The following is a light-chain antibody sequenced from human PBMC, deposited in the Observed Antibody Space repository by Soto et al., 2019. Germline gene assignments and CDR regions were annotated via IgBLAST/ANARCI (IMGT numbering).Light chain of an antibody. CDR3: QQYGSSYWT. V-gene: IGKV3-20*01. CDR1: QSVSSSY. Sequence: EIVLTQSPGTLSLSPGERATLSCRASQSVSSSYLAWYQQKPGQAPRLLIYGASSRATGIPDRFSGSGSGTDFTLTISRLEPDDVAVYYCQQYGSSYWTFGQGTKVEIK. CDR2: GAS. J-gene: IGKJ1*01.